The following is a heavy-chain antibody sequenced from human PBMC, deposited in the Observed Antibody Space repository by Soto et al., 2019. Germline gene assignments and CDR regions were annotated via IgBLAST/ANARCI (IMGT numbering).Heavy chain of an antibody. Sequence: SLTCTVSGGSISSSSYYWGWIRQPPGKGLEWIGSIYYSGSTYYNPSLKSRVTISVDTSKNQFSLKLSSVTAADTAVYYCARHKSIAVAAPRLVGYLNWFDPWGQGTQVTVSS. CDR3: ARHKSIAVAAPRLVGYLNWFDP. CDR2: IYYSGST. D-gene: IGHD6-19*01. CDR1: GGSISSSSYY. J-gene: IGHJ5*02. V-gene: IGHV4-39*01.